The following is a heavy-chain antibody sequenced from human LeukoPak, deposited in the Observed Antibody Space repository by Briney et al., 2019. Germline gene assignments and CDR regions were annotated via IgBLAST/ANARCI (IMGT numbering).Heavy chain of an antibody. Sequence: ASVKVSCKASGYTFTGYYMHWVRQAPGPGLEWMGRINPNSGGTNYAQKFQGRVTMTRDTSISTAYMELSRLRSDDTAVYYCARGIVGATSYFDYWGQGTLVTVSS. D-gene: IGHD1-26*01. CDR3: ARGIVGATSYFDY. CDR2: INPNSGGT. V-gene: IGHV1-2*06. CDR1: GYTFTGYY. J-gene: IGHJ4*02.